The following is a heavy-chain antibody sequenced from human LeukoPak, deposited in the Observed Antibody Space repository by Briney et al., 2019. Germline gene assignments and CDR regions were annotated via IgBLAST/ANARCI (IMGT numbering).Heavy chain of an antibody. J-gene: IGHJ4*02. Sequence: AGGSLRLSCAASGFTFSSYSVNWVRQAPGKGLEWVSYISSSSSTIYYADSVKGRFTISRDNAKNSLYLQMNSLRDEDTAVYYCARDGNDYVWGSYRLFDYWGQGTLVTVSS. D-gene: IGHD3-16*02. V-gene: IGHV3-48*02. CDR3: ARDGNDYVWGSYRLFDY. CDR1: GFTFSSYS. CDR2: ISSSSSTI.